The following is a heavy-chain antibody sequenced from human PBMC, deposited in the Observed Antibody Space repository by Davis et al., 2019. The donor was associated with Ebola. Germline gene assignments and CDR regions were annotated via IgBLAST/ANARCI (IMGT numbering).Heavy chain of an antibody. J-gene: IGHJ4*02. CDR1: GFTFDDHT. Sequence: GGSLRLSCEASGFTFDDHTMHWVRQVPGKGLEWVSLITWDGGTTHYEDSLQGRFITSRDNNENALYLQINSLRIEDTALYHCVRGGRKAGTLLDFWGPGTQVTVSA. CDR2: ITWDGGTT. D-gene: IGHD6-13*01. CDR3: VRGGRKAGTLLDF. V-gene: IGHV3-43*01.